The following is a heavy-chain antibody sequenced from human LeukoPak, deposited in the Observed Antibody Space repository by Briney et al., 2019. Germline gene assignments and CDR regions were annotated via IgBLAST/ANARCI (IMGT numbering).Heavy chain of an antibody. CDR1: GGSFSGYY. J-gene: IGHJ4*02. V-gene: IGHV4-34*01. CDR2: INHSGST. D-gene: IGHD2-15*01. Sequence: SETLSLTCAVYGGSFSGYYWSWIRQPPGKGLEWIGEINHSGSTNYNPSLKSRVTISVDTSKNQFSLKLSSVTAADTAVYHCARPNGGYCSGGSCYTAYFDYWGQGTLVTVSS. CDR3: ARPNGGYCSGGSCYTAYFDY.